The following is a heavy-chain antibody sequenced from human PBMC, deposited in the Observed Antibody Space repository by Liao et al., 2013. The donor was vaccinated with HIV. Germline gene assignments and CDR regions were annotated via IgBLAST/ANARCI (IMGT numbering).Heavy chain of an antibody. CDR3: ARALYSGHDY. D-gene: IGHD2-8*01. V-gene: IGHV4-4*07. CDR2: FYSRGTT. J-gene: IGHJ4*02. Sequence: QVQLQESGPGLVKPSETLSLTCTVSDGSINNYYWSWIRQPAGKGLEWIGHFYSRGTTNYNPSLKSRVTMSVDTSKNQFSLKVSSVTAADTAVYYCARALYSGHDYWGQGTLVTVSS. CDR1: DGSINNYY.